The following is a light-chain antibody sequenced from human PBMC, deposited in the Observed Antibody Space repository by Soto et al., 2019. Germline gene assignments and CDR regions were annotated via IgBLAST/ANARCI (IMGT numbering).Light chain of an antibody. Sequence: DIVMTQSPLSLPVTPGEPASISCRSSQTLLHTNGYNYLEWYLQKPGQSPQLLIYLGSDRASGVPDRLSGSGSGTDFTLKISRVEAEDVGVYYCMQGLSGFTFGPGTKVEIK. CDR3: MQGLSGFT. CDR1: QTLLHTNGYNY. J-gene: IGKJ3*01. CDR2: LGS. V-gene: IGKV2-28*01.